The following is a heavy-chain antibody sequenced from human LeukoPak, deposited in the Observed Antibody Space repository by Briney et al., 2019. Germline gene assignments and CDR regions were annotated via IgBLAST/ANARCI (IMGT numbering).Heavy chain of an antibody. CDR3: ARSEMVPYYFDY. CDR1: GFTFSSYS. Sequence: GGSLRLSCAASGFTFSSYSMSWVRQAPGKGLEWVSSISSSSSYIYYADSVKGRFTISRDDAKNSPYLQMNSLRAEDTAVYYCARSEMVPYYFDYWGQGTLVTVSS. V-gene: IGHV3-21*01. D-gene: IGHD3-10*01. J-gene: IGHJ4*02. CDR2: ISSSSSYI.